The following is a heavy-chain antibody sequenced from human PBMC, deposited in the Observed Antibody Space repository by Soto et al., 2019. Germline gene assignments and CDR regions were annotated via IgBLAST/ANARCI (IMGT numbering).Heavy chain of an antibody. CDR2: IYHSGST. Sequence: ASETLSLTCAVSGGSISSGGYSWSWIRQPPGKGLEWIGYIYHSGSTYYNPSLKSRVTISVDRSKNQFSLKLSSVTAADTAVYYCARVSYSYGQYYFDYWGQGTLVTVSS. V-gene: IGHV4-30-2*01. CDR3: ARVSYSYGQYYFDY. D-gene: IGHD5-18*01. CDR1: GGSISSGGYS. J-gene: IGHJ4*02.